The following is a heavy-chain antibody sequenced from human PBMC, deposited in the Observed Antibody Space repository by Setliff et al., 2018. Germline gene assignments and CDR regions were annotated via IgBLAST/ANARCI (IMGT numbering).Heavy chain of an antibody. V-gene: IGHV1-18*01. D-gene: IGHD2-15*01. CDR3: AISTLSICSGGSCPNAFDV. CDR1: GYTFTNDG. CDR2: INNYSFKT. Sequence: ASVKVSCKTSGYTFTNDGINWVRQAPGQGLEWMGWINNYSFKTNSPQKFLDRLTMTTDTSTSTAYMELRTLRSDDTAVYYCAISTLSICSGGSCPNAFDVWGQGTMVTVSS. J-gene: IGHJ3*01.